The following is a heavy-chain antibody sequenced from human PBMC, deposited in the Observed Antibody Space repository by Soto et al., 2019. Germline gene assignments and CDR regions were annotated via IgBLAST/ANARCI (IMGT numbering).Heavy chain of an antibody. J-gene: IGHJ6*04. Sequence: QPGGSLRLSCSASGSSFSTYGMHWVRQAPGKGLEWVAVISYDGSNKYYADSVKGRFTISRDNSKNTLYLQMNSLRAEDTAVYYCAKDRIYAVAGTMDVWGKGTTVTVSS. CDR3: AKDRIYAVAGTMDV. CDR2: ISYDGSNK. V-gene: IGHV3-30*18. CDR1: GSSFSTYG. D-gene: IGHD6-19*01.